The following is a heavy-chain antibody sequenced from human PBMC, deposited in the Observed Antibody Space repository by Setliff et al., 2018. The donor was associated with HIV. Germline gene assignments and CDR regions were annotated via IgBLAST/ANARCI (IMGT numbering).Heavy chain of an antibody. CDR3: ARGGVYYYDSSGWSMDY. D-gene: IGHD3-22*01. V-gene: IGHV1-69*13. CDR1: GGTFSSYA. CDR2: IIPVFGTT. Sequence: SVKVSCKASGGTFSSYAISWVRQAPGQGLDWMGGIIPVFGTTNYAQKFQGRVTITADESTSTAYMELSSLRSEDTAVYYRARGGVYYYDSSGWSMDYWGQGTLVTVSS. J-gene: IGHJ4*02.